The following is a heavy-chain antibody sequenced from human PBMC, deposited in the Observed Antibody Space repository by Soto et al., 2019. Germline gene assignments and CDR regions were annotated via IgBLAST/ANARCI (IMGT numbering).Heavy chain of an antibody. CDR1: GFTFSSYD. Sequence: GGSLRLSCAASGFTFSSYDMHWVRQATGKGLEWVSAIGTAGDTYYPGSVKGRFTISRENAKNSLYLQMNSLRAGDTAVYYCARGLANWGFEDAFDIWGQGTMVTVSS. CDR3: ARGLANWGFEDAFDI. V-gene: IGHV3-13*01. CDR2: IGTAGDT. D-gene: IGHD7-27*01. J-gene: IGHJ3*02.